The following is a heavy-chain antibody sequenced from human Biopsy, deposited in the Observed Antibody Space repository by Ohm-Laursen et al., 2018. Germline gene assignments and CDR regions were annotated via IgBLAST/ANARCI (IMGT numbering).Heavy chain of an antibody. CDR2: IYSSGGT. D-gene: IGHD2-2*01. CDR1: GGSLSLSY. Sequence: SETLSLTCHVSGGSLSLSYWSWIRQPPGKGLEWIGYIYSSGGTDYNPSLKSRVTISLDTSKNQFSLTLTFVTVADTAIYYCARRPYTRDNWFDPWGQGTLVTVSS. CDR3: ARRPYTRDNWFDP. J-gene: IGHJ5*02. V-gene: IGHV4-4*08.